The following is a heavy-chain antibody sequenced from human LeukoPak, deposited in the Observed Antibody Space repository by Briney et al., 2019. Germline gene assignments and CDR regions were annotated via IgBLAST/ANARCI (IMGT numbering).Heavy chain of an antibody. Sequence: GGSLRLSCAASGFTFSSYEMNWVRQAPGKGLEWVSYISSSGSTIYYADSVKGRFTISRDNAKNSLYLQMNSLRAEDTAVYYCVRSVQPFYYYYMDVWGKGTTVTVSS. J-gene: IGHJ6*03. CDR1: GFTFSSYE. CDR2: ISSSGSTI. V-gene: IGHV3-48*03. CDR3: VRSVQPFYYYYMDV. D-gene: IGHD4-17*01.